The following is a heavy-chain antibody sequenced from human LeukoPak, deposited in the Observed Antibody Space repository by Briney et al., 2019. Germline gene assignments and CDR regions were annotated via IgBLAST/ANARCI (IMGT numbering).Heavy chain of an antibody. J-gene: IGHJ4*02. V-gene: IGHV3-21*04. CDR2: ISSTSSYI. Sequence: GGSLRLSCVASGFTFSNYNMNWVRQAPGKGLEWVSSISSTSSYIYYADSVRGRFTISRDNAKNSLYLQMNSLRAEDTAVYYCAKDPRMTTVTTLDYWGQGTLVTVSS. D-gene: IGHD4-17*01. CDR1: GFTFSNYN. CDR3: AKDPRMTTVTTLDY.